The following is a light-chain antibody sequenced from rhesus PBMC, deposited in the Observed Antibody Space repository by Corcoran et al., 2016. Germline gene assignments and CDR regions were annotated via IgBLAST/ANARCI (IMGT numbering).Light chain of an antibody. V-gene: IGKV1-28*02. J-gene: IGKJ3*01. CDR2: AAS. Sequence: DIQMTQSPSSLSASVGDTVTITCRASQGISTHLNWYQQKPGRAPKVLINAASSLQSGVPSRFSGIGSGTDFTLTISTLQPEDFASYYCQQHDTYPFTFGPGTKLDIK. CDR3: QQHDTYPFT. CDR1: QGISTH.